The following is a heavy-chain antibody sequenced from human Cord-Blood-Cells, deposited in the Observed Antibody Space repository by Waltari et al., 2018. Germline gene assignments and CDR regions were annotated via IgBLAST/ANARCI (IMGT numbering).Heavy chain of an antibody. D-gene: IGHD3-10*01. CDR1: GGSISSYY. J-gene: IGHJ4*02. CDR3: AGWFRELFDY. Sequence: QVHLQESGPGLVKPSETLSLPCTVSGGSISSYYWSWIRQPPGKGLEWIGYIYYSGSTNYNPSLKSRVTISVDTSKNQFSLKLSSVTAADTAVYYCAGWFRELFDYWGQGTLVTVSS. CDR2: IYYSGST. V-gene: IGHV4-59*08.